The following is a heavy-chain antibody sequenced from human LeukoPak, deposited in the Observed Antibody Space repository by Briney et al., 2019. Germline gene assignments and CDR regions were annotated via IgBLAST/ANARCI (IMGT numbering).Heavy chain of an antibody. CDR1: VGSFSGYY. CDR3: ARGYYGSGSHCCHMDV. Sequence: PSETLSLTCAVYVGSFSGYYWSWIRQPPGKGLEWIGEINHSGSTNYNSSLKSRVTISVDTSKNQFSLKLSSVTAADTAVYYCARGYYGSGSHCCHMDVWGKGTTIAVS. V-gene: IGHV4-34*01. CDR2: INHSGST. J-gene: IGHJ6*03. D-gene: IGHD3-10*01.